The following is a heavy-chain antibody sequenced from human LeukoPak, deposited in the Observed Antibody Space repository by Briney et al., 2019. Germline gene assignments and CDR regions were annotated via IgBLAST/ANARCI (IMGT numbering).Heavy chain of an antibody. Sequence: GASVKVSCKVSGYTLTELSMHWVRQAPGKGLEWMGGFDPEDGETIYAQKFQGRVTMTEDTSTDTAYMELSSLRSEDTAVYYCATAPKITMVRGVTDYWGQGTLVTVSS. CDR1: GYTLTELS. V-gene: IGHV1-24*01. CDR3: ATAPKITMVRGVTDY. D-gene: IGHD3-10*01. CDR2: FDPEDGET. J-gene: IGHJ4*02.